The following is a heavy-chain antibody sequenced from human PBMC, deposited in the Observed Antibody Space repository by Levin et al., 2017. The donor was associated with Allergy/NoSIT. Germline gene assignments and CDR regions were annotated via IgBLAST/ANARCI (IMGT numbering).Heavy chain of an antibody. Sequence: GGSLRLSCAASGFTFSNYNMNWVRQAPGKGLEWVSYISSRGTPIYYADSVKGRFSISRDNAKNSLYLQMNSLRDEDTAVYFGAREGPFYYDSSPLLGFESWGQGTLVTVSS. V-gene: IGHV3-48*02. J-gene: IGHJ4*02. D-gene: IGHD3-22*01. CDR1: GFTFSNYN. CDR2: ISSRGTPI. CDR3: AREGPFYYDSSPLLGFES.